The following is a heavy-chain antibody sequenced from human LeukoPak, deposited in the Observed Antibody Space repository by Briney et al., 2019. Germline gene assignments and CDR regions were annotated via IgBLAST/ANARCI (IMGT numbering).Heavy chain of an antibody. CDR1: GFTFSDYY. J-gene: IGHJ6*02. CDR3: AKDPTAAVDYSYYYYGMDV. D-gene: IGHD4-11*01. Sequence: PGGSLRLSCAASGFTFSDYYMSWIRQAPGKGLEWVSYISSSGSTIYYADSVKGRFTISRDNAKNSLYLQMNSLRAEDTAVYYCAKDPTAAVDYSYYYYGMDVWGQGTTVTVSS. CDR2: ISSSGSTI. V-gene: IGHV3-11*01.